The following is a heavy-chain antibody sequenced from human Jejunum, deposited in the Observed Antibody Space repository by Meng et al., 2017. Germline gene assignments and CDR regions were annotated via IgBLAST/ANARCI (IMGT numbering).Heavy chain of an antibody. V-gene: IGHV1-2*06. Sequence: QVQLVQSGAEVKKPGASVKVSCKASGYTFTGYYMHWVRQAPGQGLEWMGRINPDSGGTNFAQKFQGRVTMTRDTSISTAYMELSRLTSDDTAVYYCARAPDYSDNWFDPWGQGTPVTVSS. J-gene: IGHJ5*02. CDR3: ARAPDYSDNWFDP. CDR1: GYTFTGYY. CDR2: INPDSGGT. D-gene: IGHD2-15*01.